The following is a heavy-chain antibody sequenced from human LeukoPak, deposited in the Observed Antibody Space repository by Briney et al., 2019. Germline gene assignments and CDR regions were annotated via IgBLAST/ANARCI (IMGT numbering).Heavy chain of an antibody. J-gene: IGHJ3*02. V-gene: IGHV4-59*01. D-gene: IGHD3-22*01. CDR1: GGSISSYY. Sequence: SETLSLTCTVSGGSISSYYWSWIRQPPGKGLEWIGYIYYSGSTNYNPSLKSRVTISVGTSKNQFSLKLSSVTAADTAVYYCARVRSYYYDSSGYDAFDIWGQGTMVTVSS. CDR3: ARVRSYYYDSSGYDAFDI. CDR2: IYYSGST.